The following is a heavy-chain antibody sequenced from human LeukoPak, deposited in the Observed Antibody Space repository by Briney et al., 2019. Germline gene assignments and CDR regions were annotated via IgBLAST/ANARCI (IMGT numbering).Heavy chain of an antibody. CDR1: GGSITNHY. CDR2: VHHTGDT. CDR3: ARYRRGNTFFLDY. V-gene: IGHV4-59*11. Sequence: SETLSLTCSVSGGSITNHYWSRVRQPPGKALEWIGYVHHTGDTVYNPSLRSRVSMSMDTSNNQFSLNLNFVTPADTAVYHCARYRRGNTFFLDYWGQGTLVTVSS. J-gene: IGHJ4*02. D-gene: IGHD3-3*01.